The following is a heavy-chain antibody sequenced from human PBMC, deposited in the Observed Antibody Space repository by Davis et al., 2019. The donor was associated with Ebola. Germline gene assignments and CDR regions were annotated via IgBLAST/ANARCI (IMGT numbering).Heavy chain of an antibody. J-gene: IGHJ1*01. CDR2: MNPNSGNT. V-gene: IGHV1-8*01. D-gene: IGHD2-15*01. CDR1: GYTFTNYD. Sequence: AASVKVSCKTSGYTFTNYDINWVRQATGQGLEWMGWMNPNSGNTGYAQDFQGRITMTRNISISTAYMELSSLRSEDTAVYYCARGPVVAAATRPGYFQHWGQGTLVTVSS. CDR3: ARGPVVAAATRPGYFQH.